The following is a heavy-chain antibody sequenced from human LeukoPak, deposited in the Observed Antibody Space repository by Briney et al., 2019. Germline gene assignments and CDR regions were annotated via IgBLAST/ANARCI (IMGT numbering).Heavy chain of an antibody. V-gene: IGHV3-11*04. J-gene: IGHJ5*02. D-gene: IGHD2-2*01. Sequence: GGSLRLSCAASGFTFSTYYLSWIGQAPGKGLEGFYNFIGIGSTIYYADSVKGRFTISRDNAKNSLYLQMNSLRAEDTAVYYCARDRGCSSTSCYSRWFDPWGQGTLATVSS. CDR1: GFTFSTYY. CDR2: FIGIGSTI. CDR3: ARDRGCSSTSCYSRWFDP.